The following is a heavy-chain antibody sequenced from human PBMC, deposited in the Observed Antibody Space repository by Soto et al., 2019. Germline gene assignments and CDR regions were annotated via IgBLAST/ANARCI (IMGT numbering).Heavy chain of an antibody. CDR2: ISGSTGST. Sequence: EVQLLESGGGLIQPGGSLRVSCAASGFTFSNYAMTWVRQAPGRGLEWVSTISGSTGSTYYADSVKGRFTISRDNSKNTLFLQLNSLRAEDTAVYYCAKDRYCSGGSCSSPAYFDYWGQGTLVTVSS. D-gene: IGHD2-15*01. CDR1: GFTFSNYA. V-gene: IGHV3-23*01. J-gene: IGHJ4*02. CDR3: AKDRYCSGGSCSSPAYFDY.